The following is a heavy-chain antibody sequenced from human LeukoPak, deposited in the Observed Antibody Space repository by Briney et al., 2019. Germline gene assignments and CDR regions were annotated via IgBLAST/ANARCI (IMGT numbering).Heavy chain of an antibody. CDR3: ARDSSNWSTDV. V-gene: IGHV1-46*01. D-gene: IGHD6-13*01. Sequence: ASVKVSCKASGYTFTSYAMHWVRQAPGQGLDWMGIINPSDGWTSYAQNFQGRVTMTRDTSTSTVYMELSSLRSEDTAVYYCARDSSNWSTDVWGQGTTVTVSS. CDR2: INPSDGWT. J-gene: IGHJ6*02. CDR1: GYTFTSYA.